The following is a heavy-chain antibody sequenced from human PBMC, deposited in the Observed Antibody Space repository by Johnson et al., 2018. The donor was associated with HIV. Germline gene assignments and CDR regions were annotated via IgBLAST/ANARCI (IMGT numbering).Heavy chain of an antibody. J-gene: IGHJ3*02. CDR1: GFTFSNYA. CDR3: ARVRWLQLGAFDI. CDR2: VAYDGSKK. V-gene: IGHV3-30*03. Sequence: QVQLVESGGGVVQPGKSLRLSCAASGFTFSNYAIHWVRQAPGKGLEWVAIVAYDGSKKCYADSLKGRFTISRDNAKNSLYLQMNSLRAEDTAVYYCARVRWLQLGAFDIWGQGTMVTVSS. D-gene: IGHD5-24*01.